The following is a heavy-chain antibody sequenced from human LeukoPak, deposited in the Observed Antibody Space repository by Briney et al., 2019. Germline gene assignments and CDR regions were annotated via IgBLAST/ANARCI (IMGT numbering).Heavy chain of an antibody. Sequence: GASVKVSCKASGGTFSSYAISWVRQAPGQGLEWMGGIIPIFGTANYAQKFQGRVTITTDESTSTAYMELSSLRSDDTAVYYCARVITIPFFDPWGQGTLVTVSS. CDR2: IIPIFGTA. CDR1: GGTFSSYA. D-gene: IGHD2-21*01. CDR3: ARVITIPFFDP. V-gene: IGHV1-69*05. J-gene: IGHJ5*02.